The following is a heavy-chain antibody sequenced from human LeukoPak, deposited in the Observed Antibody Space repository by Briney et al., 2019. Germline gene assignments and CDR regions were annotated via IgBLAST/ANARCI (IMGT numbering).Heavy chain of an antibody. CDR3: ATYFYGDYATYYFDF. CDR1: GGSISSSNW. Sequence: SGTLSLTCAVSGGSISSSNWWSWVRQPPGKGLEWIGEIHHSGTTNYKPSLQSRVTMSLDKSNNHISLKLTSVTAADTAVYHCATYFYGDYATYYFDFWGQGTLVTVSS. D-gene: IGHD4-17*01. J-gene: IGHJ4*02. CDR2: IHHSGTT. V-gene: IGHV4-4*02.